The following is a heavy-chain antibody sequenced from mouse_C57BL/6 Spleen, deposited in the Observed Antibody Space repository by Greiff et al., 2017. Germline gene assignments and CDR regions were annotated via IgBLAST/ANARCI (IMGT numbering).Heavy chain of an antibody. V-gene: IGHV5-12*01. CDR3: ARPLYYSNYPGY. CDR1: GFTFSDYY. CDR2: ISNGGGST. J-gene: IGHJ2*01. Sequence: EVQLVESGGGLVQPGGSLKLSCAASGFTFSDYYMYWVRQTPEKRLEWVAYISNGGGSTYYPDTVKGRFTISRDNAKNTLYLQMSRLKSEDTAMYYCARPLYYSNYPGYWGQGTTLTVSS. D-gene: IGHD2-5*01.